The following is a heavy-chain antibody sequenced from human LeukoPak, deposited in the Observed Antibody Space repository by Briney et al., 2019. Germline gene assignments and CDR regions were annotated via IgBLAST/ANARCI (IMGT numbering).Heavy chain of an antibody. CDR1: GYTFTGYY. CDR3: AREADSSGYYPHDAFDI. D-gene: IGHD3-22*01. CDR2: INPNSGGT. V-gene: IGHV1-2*02. Sequence: ASVKVSCKASGYTFTGYYMHWVRQAPGQGLEWMGWINPNSGGTNYAQKFQGRVTMTRDTSISTAYMELSRLRSDDTAVYYCAREADSSGYYPHDAFDIWGQGTMVTVSS. J-gene: IGHJ3*02.